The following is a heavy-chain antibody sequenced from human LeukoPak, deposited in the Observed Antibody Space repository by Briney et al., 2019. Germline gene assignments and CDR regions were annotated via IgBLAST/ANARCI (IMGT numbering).Heavy chain of an antibody. CDR3: AASPYYYDSSGYYH. D-gene: IGHD3-22*01. CDR2: IVVGSGNT. Sequence: SVKVSCKASGFTFTSSAMQWVRQARGQRLEWIGWIVVGSGNTNYAQKFQERVIITRDMCTSTAYMELSSLRSEDTAVYYCAASPYYYDSSGYYHWGQGTLVTVSS. J-gene: IGHJ5*02. V-gene: IGHV1-58*02. CDR1: GFTFTSSA.